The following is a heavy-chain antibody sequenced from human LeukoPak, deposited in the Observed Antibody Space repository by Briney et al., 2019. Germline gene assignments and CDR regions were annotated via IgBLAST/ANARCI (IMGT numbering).Heavy chain of an antibody. Sequence: GGSLRLSCAASGFTFSSYAMHWVRQAPGKGLEYVSGISSDGGSPFHVNSVKGRFTISRDNSKGTLYLQMGSLRAEDMAVYYCARVYCSGGRCQYYFDYWGQGTLVTVSS. V-gene: IGHV3-64*01. CDR3: ARVYCSGGRCQYYFDY. D-gene: IGHD2-15*01. CDR2: ISSDGGSP. J-gene: IGHJ4*02. CDR1: GFTFSSYA.